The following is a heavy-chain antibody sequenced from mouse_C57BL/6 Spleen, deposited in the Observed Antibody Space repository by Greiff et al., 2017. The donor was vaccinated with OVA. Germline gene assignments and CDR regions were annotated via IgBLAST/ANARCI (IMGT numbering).Heavy chain of an antibody. J-gene: IGHJ1*03. CDR3: ARQGTGEGRYFDV. Sequence: VKLMESGAELVKPGASVKISCKASGYAFSSYWMNWVKQRPGKGLEWIGQIYPGDGDTNYNGKFKGKATLTADKSSSTAYMQLSSLTSEDSAVYFCARQGTGEGRYFDVWGTGTTVTVSS. D-gene: IGHD2-14*01. CDR1: GYAFSSYW. CDR2: IYPGDGDT. V-gene: IGHV1-80*01.